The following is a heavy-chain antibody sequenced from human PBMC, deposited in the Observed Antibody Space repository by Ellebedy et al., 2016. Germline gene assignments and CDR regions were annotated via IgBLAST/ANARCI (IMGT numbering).Heavy chain of an antibody. J-gene: IGHJ3*02. CDR1: GGSFSGYY. D-gene: IGHD1-1*01. V-gene: IGHV4-34*01. Sequence: SETLSLTXAVYGGSFSGYYWSWIRQPPGKGLEWIGEINHSGSTNYNPSLKSRVTISVDTSKNQFSLKLSSVTAADTAVYYCARGSRPDAFDIWGQGTMVTVSS. CDR3: ARGSRPDAFDI. CDR2: INHSGST.